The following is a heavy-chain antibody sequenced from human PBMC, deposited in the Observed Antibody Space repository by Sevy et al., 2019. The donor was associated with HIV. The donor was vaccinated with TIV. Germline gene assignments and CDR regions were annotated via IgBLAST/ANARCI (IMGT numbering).Heavy chain of an antibody. CDR2: ISGSGGSV. V-gene: IGHV3-23*01. CDR1: GFIFNSYT. D-gene: IGHD3-16*01. J-gene: IGHJ4*02. CDR3: TNRGGVIITGFES. Sequence: GGSLRLSCVASGFIFNSYTMSWVRQAPGKGLEWVSTISGSGGSVYDPDSLKGRFTISRDNFKNTVSLQMNSLRAEDTAVYYCTNRGGVIITGFESWGQGTLVTVSS.